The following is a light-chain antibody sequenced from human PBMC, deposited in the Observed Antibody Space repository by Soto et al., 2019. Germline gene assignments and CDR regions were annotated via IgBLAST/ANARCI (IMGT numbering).Light chain of an antibody. CDR3: QQYNSYSRNT. CDR2: KAS. V-gene: IGKV1-5*03. Sequence: DIQMTQSPSTLSASVGARVTITCRASQSISSWLAWYQQKPGKATNLLIYKASSLDSGGPSRFSGSGSGTEFTLTISSLQPDDFASYYCQQYNSYSRNTFGQGTKLEIK. J-gene: IGKJ2*01. CDR1: QSISSW.